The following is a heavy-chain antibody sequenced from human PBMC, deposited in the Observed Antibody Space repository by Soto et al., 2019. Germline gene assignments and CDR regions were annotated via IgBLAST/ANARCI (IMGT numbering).Heavy chain of an antibody. V-gene: IGHV4-39*01. CDR3: ARQSGNSRVDAFDI. D-gene: IGHD3-3*01. CDR2: IYYSGST. J-gene: IGHJ3*02. Sequence: QLQLQESGPGLVKPSETLSLTCTVSGGSISSSSYYWGWIRQPPGKGLEWIGSIYYSGSTYYNPSLKSRVTKSVDTSKNQFSLKLSSVTAADTAVYYCARQSGNSRVDAFDIWGQGTMVTVSS. CDR1: GGSISSSSYY.